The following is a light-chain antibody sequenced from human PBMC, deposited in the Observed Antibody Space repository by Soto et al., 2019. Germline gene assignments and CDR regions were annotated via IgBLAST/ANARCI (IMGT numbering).Light chain of an antibody. CDR3: QQYGSSWT. CDR1: QSVSSN. J-gene: IGKJ1*01. CDR2: GAS. V-gene: IGKV3-20*01. Sequence: ERVVTRSPARLCVSPGERAPLSRRASQSVSSNLAWYQQKPGQAPRLLIYGASSRATGIPDRFSGSGPGTDFTLTISRLEPEDFAVYYCQQYGSSWTFGQGTKVDI.